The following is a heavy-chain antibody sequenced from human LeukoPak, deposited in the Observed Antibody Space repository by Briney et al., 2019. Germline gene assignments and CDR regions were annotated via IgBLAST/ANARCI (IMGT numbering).Heavy chain of an antibody. V-gene: IGHV3-53*01. D-gene: IGHD3-3*01. CDR1: GFTVSSNY. J-gene: IGHJ4*02. CDR2: IYSSGST. CDR3: AKEGFLEWFLFDY. Sequence: PGGSLRLSCAASGFTVSSNYMSWVRQAPGKGLEWVSVIYSSGSTYYADSVKGRFTISRDNSKNTLYLQMNSLIADDTAVYYCAKEGFLEWFLFDYWGQGTLVTVPS.